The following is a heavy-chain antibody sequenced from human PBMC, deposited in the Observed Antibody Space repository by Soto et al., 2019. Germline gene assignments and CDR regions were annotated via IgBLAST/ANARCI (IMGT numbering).Heavy chain of an antibody. CDR1: GFTFDDYA. D-gene: IGHD6-19*01. J-gene: IGHJ4*02. Sequence: EVQLVESGGGLVQPGRSLRLSCAASGFTFDDYAMHWVRQAPGKGLEWVSGISWNSGSIGYADSVKGRFTTSRDNAKNSLYLQMNSLRAEDTALYYCAKGVAAVAGPHYFDYWGQGTLVTVSS. V-gene: IGHV3-9*01. CDR3: AKGVAAVAGPHYFDY. CDR2: ISWNSGSI.